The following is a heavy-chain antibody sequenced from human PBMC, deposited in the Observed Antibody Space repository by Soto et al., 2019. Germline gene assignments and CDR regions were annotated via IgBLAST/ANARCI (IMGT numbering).Heavy chain of an antibody. D-gene: IGHD2-15*01. V-gene: IGHV3-9*01. CDR3: GKVVVQATQPRYTFYGMDV. CDR2: ISVDGGMI. J-gene: IGHJ6*02. CDR1: GFNFSEYA. Sequence: GGSLRLSCAASGFNFSEYAMHWVRQIPGKGLEWVSGISVDGGMIGYADSVKGRFTISRDNAKKSLFLQMNSLRAEDTPLYYCGKVVVQATQPRYTFYGMDVWGQGTPVTVSS.